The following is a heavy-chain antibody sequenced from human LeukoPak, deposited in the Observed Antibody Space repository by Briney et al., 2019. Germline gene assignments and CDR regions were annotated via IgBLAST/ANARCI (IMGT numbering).Heavy chain of an antibody. CDR3: AKRPRDTSGYYLGAFDI. J-gene: IGHJ3*02. V-gene: IGHV3-23*01. D-gene: IGHD3-22*01. CDR1: GFTFSNYA. Sequence: GGSLRLSCAASGFTFSNYAVTWVRQAPGKGLEWVSGISASGGTTYYADSVKGRFTISRDNSKNTLYLQMNSLRAEDTAVYYCAKRPRDTSGYYLGAFDIWGQGTMVTVSS. CDR2: ISASGGTT.